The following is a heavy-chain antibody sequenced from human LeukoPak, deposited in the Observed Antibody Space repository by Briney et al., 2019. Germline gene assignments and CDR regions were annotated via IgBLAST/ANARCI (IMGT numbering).Heavy chain of an antibody. CDR1: GGSISSGGYY. J-gene: IGHJ3*01. Sequence: SETLSLTCTVSGGSISSGGYYWTWIRQPAGKGLEWVGRVYLRGSTNYNPSLKSRVTISVDTSKNQFSLKLNSVTAADTAVYYCARVYPWFGDLSDAFDVWGRGTRVTVSS. D-gene: IGHD3-10*01. CDR2: VYLRGST. V-gene: IGHV4-61*02. CDR3: ARVYPWFGDLSDAFDV.